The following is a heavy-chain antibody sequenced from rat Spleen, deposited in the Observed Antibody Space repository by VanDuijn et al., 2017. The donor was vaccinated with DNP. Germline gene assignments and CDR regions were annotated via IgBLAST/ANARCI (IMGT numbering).Heavy chain of an antibody. J-gene: IGHJ2*01. CDR1: GFGFSDYA. D-gene: IGHD1-5*01. CDR2: INYDGNRI. Sequence: EVQLVESGGGLVQPGRSLKLSCAVSGFGFSDYAMAWVRQAPKKGLEWVATINYDGNRIYYRDSVKGRFTISRDNAKSTLYLQMDSLRSEDTATYYCARHDGTYWGQGVMVTVSS. V-gene: IGHV5-17*01. CDR3: ARHDGTY.